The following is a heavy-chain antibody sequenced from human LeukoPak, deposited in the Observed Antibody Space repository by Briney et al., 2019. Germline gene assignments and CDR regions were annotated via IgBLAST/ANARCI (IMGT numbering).Heavy chain of an antibody. CDR3: ARHFQRSSSWFDPGASFDY. V-gene: IGHV1-69*13. Sequence: SVKVSCKASGGTFSTYAISRVRQAPGQGLEWMGGIIPIFGTANYAQKFQGRVTITADESTTTAYLELSSLRSEDTAVYYCARHFQRSSSWFDPGASFDYWGQGTLVTVSS. CDR1: GGTFSTYA. CDR2: IIPIFGTA. D-gene: IGHD6-13*01. J-gene: IGHJ4*02.